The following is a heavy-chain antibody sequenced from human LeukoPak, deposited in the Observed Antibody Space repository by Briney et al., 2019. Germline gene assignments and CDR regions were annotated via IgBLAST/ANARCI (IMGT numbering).Heavy chain of an antibody. D-gene: IGHD1/OR15-1a*01. CDR3: ARSIAPGTNWFDP. Sequence: ASVKVSCKASGYTFTGYYMHWVRQAPGQGLEWMGWINPNSGGTNYAQKFQGRVTMTRDTSISTAYMELSRLRSDDTAAYYCARSIAPGTNWFDPWGQGTLVTVSS. CDR2: INPNSGGT. V-gene: IGHV1-2*02. J-gene: IGHJ5*02. CDR1: GYTFTGYY.